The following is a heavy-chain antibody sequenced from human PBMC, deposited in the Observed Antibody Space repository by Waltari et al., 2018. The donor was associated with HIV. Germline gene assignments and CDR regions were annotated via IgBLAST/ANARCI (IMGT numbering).Heavy chain of an antibody. D-gene: IGHD1-26*01. J-gene: IGHJ3*02. V-gene: IGHV1-2*06. CDR1: GYTFTGYY. CDR3: AREFSHTKGGI. Sequence: QVQLVQSGAEVKKPGASVKVSCKASGYTFTGYYLHWVRQAPGQGLEWMGRINPNSGGTNYAKKFQGRVTTTRDTSISTAYMELSRLRSDDTAVYYCAREFSHTKGGIWGQGTMVTVSS. CDR2: INPNSGGT.